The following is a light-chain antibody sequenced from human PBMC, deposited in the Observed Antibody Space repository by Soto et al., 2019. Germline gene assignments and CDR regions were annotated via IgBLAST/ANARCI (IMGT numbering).Light chain of an antibody. CDR2: GAS. Sequence: EIMMTQSPATLSVSPGERATLSCRASHTVTSNLAWYQQKPGQAPRLLIYGASTRATGIPARFSGSGSGTEFTLTIYSLQSEDFAFYYCQQYNNWPYTFGQGTKLQIK. CDR3: QQYNNWPYT. CDR1: HTVTSN. J-gene: IGKJ2*01. V-gene: IGKV3-15*01.